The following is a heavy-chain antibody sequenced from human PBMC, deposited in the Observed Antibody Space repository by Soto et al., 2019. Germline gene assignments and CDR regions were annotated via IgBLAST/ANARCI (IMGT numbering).Heavy chain of an antibody. V-gene: IGHV3-30*18. J-gene: IGHJ4*02. Sequence: QVQLVESGGGVVQPGRSLRVSCAASGFTFSIYAMHWVRQAPGTGLEWVAVISYDGTKTYYADSVKGRFTISRDNSKNTVYLKMNSLRDEDTAVYYCAKARGPRRQWLIGPFDYWGQGTLVTVSP. CDR1: GFTFSIYA. CDR3: AKARGPRRQWLIGPFDY. CDR2: ISYDGTKT. D-gene: IGHD6-19*01.